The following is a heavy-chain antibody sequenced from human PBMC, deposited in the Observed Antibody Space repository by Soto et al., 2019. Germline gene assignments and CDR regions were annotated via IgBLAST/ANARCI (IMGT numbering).Heavy chain of an antibody. D-gene: IGHD2-2*01. V-gene: IGHV1-69*06. Sequence: SVKVSCKASGGTFSSYSISWVRQAPGQGLEWMGGIIPIFGTANYAQKFQGRVTITADKSTSTAYMELSSLRSEDTAVYYCASGSSTSSASPFEFYDGMDGWGQGTTVTVSS. J-gene: IGHJ6*02. CDR1: GGTFSSYS. CDR3: ASGSSTSSASPFEFYDGMDG. CDR2: IIPIFGTA.